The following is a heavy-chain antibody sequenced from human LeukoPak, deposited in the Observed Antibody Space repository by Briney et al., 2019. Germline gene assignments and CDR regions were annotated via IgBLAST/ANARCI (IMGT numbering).Heavy chain of an antibody. D-gene: IGHD2-15*01. CDR2: IWYDGSNE. CDR1: GFSFSGYG. CDR3: AKGAYCSGGSCYRAYYFDY. Sequence: GGSLRLSCAASGFSFSGYGMHWVRQAPGKGLEWVAIIWYDGSNEDYADSVKDRFTISRDNSKNSLYLQMNSLRAEDTAVYYCAKGAYCSGGSCYRAYYFDYWGQGTLVTVSS. V-gene: IGHV3-33*06. J-gene: IGHJ4*02.